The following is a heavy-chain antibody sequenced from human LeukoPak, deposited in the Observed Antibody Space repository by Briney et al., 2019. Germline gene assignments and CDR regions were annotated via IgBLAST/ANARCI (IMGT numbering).Heavy chain of an antibody. Sequence: GGSLRLSCAASGFTFSSYGMHWVRQAPGKGLEWVAFIRYDGSNKYYADSVKGRFTISRDNSKNTLYLQMNSLRAEDTAVYYCAKVLSYGSGSRSFDYWGQGTLVTVSS. CDR2: IRYDGSNK. D-gene: IGHD3-10*01. J-gene: IGHJ4*02. CDR3: AKVLSYGSGSRSFDY. V-gene: IGHV3-30*02. CDR1: GFTFSSYG.